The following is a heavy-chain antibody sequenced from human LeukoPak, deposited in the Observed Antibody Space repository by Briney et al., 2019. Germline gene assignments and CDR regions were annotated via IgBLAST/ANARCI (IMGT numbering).Heavy chain of an antibody. CDR3: ARQDYYYDSSGSAFDI. CDR2: IYYSGST. Sequence: PSETLSLTCTVSGGSISSYYWSWIRQPPGKGLEWIGYIYYSGSTNYNPSLKSRVTISVDTSKSQFSLKLSSVTAADTAVYYCARQDYYYDSSGSAFDIWGQGTMVTVSS. J-gene: IGHJ3*02. D-gene: IGHD3-22*01. V-gene: IGHV4-59*08. CDR1: GGSISSYY.